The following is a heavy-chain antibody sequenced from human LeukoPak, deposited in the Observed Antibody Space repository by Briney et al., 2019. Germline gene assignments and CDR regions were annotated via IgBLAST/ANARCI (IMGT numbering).Heavy chain of an antibody. D-gene: IGHD1-26*01. CDR2: ISTGSHYI. V-gene: IGHV3-21*01. CDR1: GFTFSSYS. J-gene: IGHJ4*02. Sequence: PGGSLRLSCAASGFTFSSYSMNWVRQAPRKGLQWVAFISTGSHYIYYADSVKGRFTISRDNAKNSLYLQMNSLRAEDTAVYYCASRSGSYFLNWGQGALVTVSS. CDR3: ASRSGSYFLN.